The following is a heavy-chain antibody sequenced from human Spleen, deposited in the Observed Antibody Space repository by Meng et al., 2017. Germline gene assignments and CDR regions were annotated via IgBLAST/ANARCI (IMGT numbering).Heavy chain of an antibody. CDR2: IKSKVDGGTT. CDR1: GGTFRNFW. Sequence: GESLKISCVASGGTFRNFWMTWVRQAPGKGLEWVGRIKSKVDGGTTDFAAPVKGRFTISRDNAKNTLSLQMSSLRAEDTAVYYCVRVGSTWFEAWYYFEFWGPGTLVTVSS. D-gene: IGHD6-13*01. V-gene: IGHV3-15*05. J-gene: IGHJ4*02. CDR3: VRVGSTWFEAWYYFEF.